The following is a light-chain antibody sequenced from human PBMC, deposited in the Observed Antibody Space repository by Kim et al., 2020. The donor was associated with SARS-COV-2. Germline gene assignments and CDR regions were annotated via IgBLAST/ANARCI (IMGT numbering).Light chain of an antibody. V-gene: IGLV2-8*01. CDR2: EVG. CDR1: SRNVGGDKY. CDR3: SSYAGSDNYV. Sequence: GHSFNLPFTDTSRNVGGDKYVSGYQQHPGTDPKLMIYEVGRRPSGVPDRFSGSKSGNTASLTVSGLQAEDEADYYCSSYAGSDNYVFGTGTKVTVL. J-gene: IGLJ1*01.